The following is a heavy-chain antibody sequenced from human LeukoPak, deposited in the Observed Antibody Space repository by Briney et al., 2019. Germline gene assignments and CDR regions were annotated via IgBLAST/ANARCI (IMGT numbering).Heavy chain of an antibody. CDR2: IYTCGST. CDR3: ASEGYCSSTSCQGFDY. CDR1: GGSISSYY. V-gene: IGHV4-4*07. J-gene: IGHJ4*02. D-gene: IGHD2-2*01. Sequence: SETLSLTCTGSGGSISSYYWSWIRQPAGKGLEWIGRIYTCGSTNYNPSLKSRVTMSVDTSKNQFSLKLSSVTAADTAVYYCASEGYCSSTSCQGFDYWGQGTLVTVSS.